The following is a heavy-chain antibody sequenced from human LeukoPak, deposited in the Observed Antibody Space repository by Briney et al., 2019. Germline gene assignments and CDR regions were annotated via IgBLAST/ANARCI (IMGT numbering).Heavy chain of an antibody. D-gene: IGHD3-22*01. J-gene: IGHJ3*02. CDR1: GFTFSSYW. Sequence: GGSLRLSCAVSGFTFSSYWMSWVRQAPGKGLEWVANIKQDGSEKYYVDSVKGRFTISRDNAKNSLYLQMNSLRAEDTAVYYCARFYDSSGYYHDAFDIWGQGTMVTVSS. CDR3: ARFYDSSGYYHDAFDI. CDR2: IKQDGSEK. V-gene: IGHV3-7*01.